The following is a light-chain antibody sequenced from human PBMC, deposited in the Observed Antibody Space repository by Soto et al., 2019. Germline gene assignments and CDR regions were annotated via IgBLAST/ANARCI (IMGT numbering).Light chain of an antibody. J-gene: IGKJ1*01. V-gene: IGKV3-15*01. CDR2: DAS. Sequence: EIAMTQSPATLSVSPGERATLSCRASQSVSSNLAWYQQKPGQAPRLLISDASTRATGIPARFSGSGSGTEFTLTISSLQSEDFAVYYCQQFNNWPRTFGQGTEVEIK. CDR1: QSVSSN. CDR3: QQFNNWPRT.